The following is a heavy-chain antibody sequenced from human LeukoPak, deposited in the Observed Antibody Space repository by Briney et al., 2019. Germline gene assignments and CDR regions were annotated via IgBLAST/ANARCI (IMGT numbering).Heavy chain of an antibody. V-gene: IGHV4-59*01. D-gene: IGHD3-22*01. Sequence: SETLSLTCTVSGGSISSYYWSWIRQPPGKGLEWIGYIYYSGSTNYNPSLKSRVTISVDTSKNQFSLKLSSVTAADTAVYYCARVLGASYYYDSSGYLNWFDPWGQGTLVTVSS. CDR2: IYYSGST. CDR3: ARVLGASYYYDSSGYLNWFDP. J-gene: IGHJ5*02. CDR1: GGSISSYY.